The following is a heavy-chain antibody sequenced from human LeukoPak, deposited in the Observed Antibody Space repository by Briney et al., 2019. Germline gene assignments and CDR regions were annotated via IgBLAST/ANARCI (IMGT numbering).Heavy chain of an antibody. Sequence: GGSLRLSCAACGFTFSDYGMSGVRQAPGKGVEWGSGINWNGGSTDYADSVKGRFIISRDNAKNSLYLQMNSLRAEDTAVYYCARERRYYDSSGSFDYWGQGTLVTVSS. CDR3: ARERRYYDSSGSFDY. CDR2: INWNGGST. CDR1: GFTFSDYG. D-gene: IGHD3-22*01. V-gene: IGHV3-20*04. J-gene: IGHJ4*02.